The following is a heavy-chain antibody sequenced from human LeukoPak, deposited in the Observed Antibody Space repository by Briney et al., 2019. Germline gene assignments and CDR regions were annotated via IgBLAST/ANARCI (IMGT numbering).Heavy chain of an antibody. CDR2: ISGSGGST. J-gene: IGHJ4*02. CDR3: AKARYCSSTNCYSSFDY. CDR1: GFTFSSYA. V-gene: IGHV3-23*01. Sequence: PGGSLRLSCAASGFTFSSYAISWVRQAPGKGLEWVSAISGSGGSTFYADSVKGRFTISRDNSKNTLYLQMNSLRAEDTAVYYCAKARYCSSTNCYSSFDYWGQGTPVTVSS. D-gene: IGHD2-2*02.